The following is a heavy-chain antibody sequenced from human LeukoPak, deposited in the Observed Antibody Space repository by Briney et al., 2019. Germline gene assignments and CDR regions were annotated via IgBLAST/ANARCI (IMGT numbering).Heavy chain of an antibody. CDR1: VYTFTSYG. CDR2: ISAYNGNT. CDR3: ARDVLRFLEWPSYYFDY. Sequence: GASVKVSCKASVYTFTSYGISWVRQAPGQGLEWMGWISAYNGNTNYAQKLQGRVTMTTDASTSTAYMELRSLRSDDTAVYYCARDVLRFLEWPSYYFDYWGQGTLVTVSS. J-gene: IGHJ4*02. V-gene: IGHV1-18*01. D-gene: IGHD3-3*01.